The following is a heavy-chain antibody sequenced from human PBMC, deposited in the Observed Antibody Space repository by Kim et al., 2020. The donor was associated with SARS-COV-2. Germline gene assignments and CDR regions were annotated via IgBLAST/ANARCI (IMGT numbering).Heavy chain of an antibody. D-gene: IGHD3-3*01. CDR2: IYYSGST. V-gene: IGHV4-59*01. Sequence: SETLSLTCTVSGGSISSYYWSWIRQPPGKGLEWIGYIYYSGSTNYNPSLKSRVTISVDTSKNQFSLKLSSVTAADTAVYYCARGGGGPYDFWSSSYAFDIWGQGTMVTVSS. CDR3: ARGGGGPYDFWSSSYAFDI. CDR1: GGSISSYY. J-gene: IGHJ3*02.